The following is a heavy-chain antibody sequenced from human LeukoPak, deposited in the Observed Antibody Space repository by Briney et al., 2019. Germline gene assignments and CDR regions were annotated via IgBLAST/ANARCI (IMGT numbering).Heavy chain of an antibody. J-gene: IGHJ4*02. CDR2: ISSSSSYI. V-gene: IGHV3-21*01. Sequence: GSLRLSCAVSGFTFSRFSMTWVRQAPGKGLEWVSSISSSSSYIYYRDSVKGRFTISRDNAKNSLYLQMHSLRAEDTAVYYCALVGATSWAPFDYWGQGTLVPVSS. D-gene: IGHD1-26*01. CDR3: ALVGATSWAPFDY. CDR1: GFTFSRFS.